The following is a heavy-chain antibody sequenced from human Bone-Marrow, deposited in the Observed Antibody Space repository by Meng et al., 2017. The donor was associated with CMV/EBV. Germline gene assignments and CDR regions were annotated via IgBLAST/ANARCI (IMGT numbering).Heavy chain of an antibody. V-gene: IGHV1-2*02. CDR1: GYTFTGYY. J-gene: IGHJ4*02. CDR2: INPNSGGT. D-gene: IGHD1-1*01. CDR3: ATYNWNDGEGGFDY. Sequence: ASVKVSCKASGYTFTGYYMHWVRQAPGQGLEWMGWINPNSGGTNYAQKFQGRVTMTRDTSISTAYMELSRLRSDDTAVYYCATYNWNDGEGGFDYWGQGTLVTLSS.